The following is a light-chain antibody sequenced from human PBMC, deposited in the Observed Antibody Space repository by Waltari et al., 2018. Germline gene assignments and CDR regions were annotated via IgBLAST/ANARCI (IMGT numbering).Light chain of an antibody. V-gene: IGLV3-25*03. J-gene: IGLJ2*01. Sequence: SYDLTQPPSVSVSPGQTARITCSGDALPKQYAYWYQQKAGQAPVLVIPKDSDRPSGIPERFSGSNSGTTVTLTISGVQAEDEADYYCQSADSSGTYIVFGGGTKLTVL. CDR2: KDS. CDR3: QSADSSGTYIV. CDR1: ALPKQY.